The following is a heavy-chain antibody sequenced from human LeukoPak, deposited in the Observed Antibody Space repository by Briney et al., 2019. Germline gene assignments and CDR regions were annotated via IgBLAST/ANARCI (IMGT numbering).Heavy chain of an antibody. V-gene: IGHV3-48*03. J-gene: IGHJ6*03. D-gene: IGHD2/OR15-2a*01. CDR2: ISSSGSTI. Sequence: GGSLRLSCAASGFTFSSYEMNWVRQAPGKGLEWVSYISSSGSTIYYADSVKGRFTISRDNAKNSLYLQMNSLRAEDTAVYYCARDTFSTAFYYYYMDVWGKGTTVTVSS. CDR3: ARDTFSTAFYYYYMDV. CDR1: GFTFSSYE.